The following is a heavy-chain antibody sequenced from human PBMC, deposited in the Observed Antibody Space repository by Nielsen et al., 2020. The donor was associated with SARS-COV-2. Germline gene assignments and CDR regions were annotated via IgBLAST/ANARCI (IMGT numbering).Heavy chain of an antibody. Sequence: GGSLRLSCAASGFTFTSYVMHWVRQAPGKGLEWVAVISYDGRNKYYADSVKGRFTVSRDNSKNTLYLQMNSLRAEDTAVYYCAREGWFGELFALKYGMDVWGQGTTVTVSS. V-gene: IGHV3-30*03. D-gene: IGHD3-10*01. CDR3: AREGWFGELFALKYGMDV. J-gene: IGHJ6*02. CDR2: ISYDGRNK. CDR1: GFTFTSYV.